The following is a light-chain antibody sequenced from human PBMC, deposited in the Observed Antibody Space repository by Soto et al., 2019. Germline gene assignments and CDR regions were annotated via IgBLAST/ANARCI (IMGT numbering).Light chain of an antibody. CDR3: QQCANWPPKWT. V-gene: IGKV3-11*01. CDR2: XAY. J-gene: IGKJ1*01. Sequence: DIVLTQSPGTLALSPGESATRSXRARHGVINFLTWYKQKPGXAPRLIXXXAYXRATGIPARFSVSGSGTDFTLTIRSLEPEDFAVEYCQQCANWPPKWTFGQGTKVDIK. CDR1: HGVINF.